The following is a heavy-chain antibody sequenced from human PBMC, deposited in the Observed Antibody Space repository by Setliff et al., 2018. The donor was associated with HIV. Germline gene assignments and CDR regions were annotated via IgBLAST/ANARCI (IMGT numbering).Heavy chain of an antibody. CDR1: GGSISGYH. D-gene: IGHD3-16*01. CDR2: IHSSGPT. CDR3: ARHDADGGGPFFQH. J-gene: IGHJ1*01. V-gene: IGHV4-4*09. Sequence: SETLSLTCTVSGGSISGYHWNWLRQSPGKGLEWIGYIHSSGPTNYNPSLKSRVSISVDTSKNQFSLKLSSVTAADTAVYYCARHDADGGGPFFQHWGQGTPVTVSS.